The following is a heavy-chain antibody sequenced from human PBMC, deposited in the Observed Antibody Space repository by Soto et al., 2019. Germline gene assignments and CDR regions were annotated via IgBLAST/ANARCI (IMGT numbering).Heavy chain of an antibody. CDR2: IYPGDSDP. CDR1: GYTFTDYW. V-gene: IGHV5-51*01. CDR3: ARQRPGGGNPEAIDY. Sequence: GESLKISCRGPGYTFTDYWIGWVRQMPGKGLEWMGIIYPGDSDPRYSPSFQGQVTISVDKSISTAYLRWSSLKASDSAMYYCARQRPGGGNPEAIDYWGQGTLVTVSS. J-gene: IGHJ4*02. D-gene: IGHD2-15*01.